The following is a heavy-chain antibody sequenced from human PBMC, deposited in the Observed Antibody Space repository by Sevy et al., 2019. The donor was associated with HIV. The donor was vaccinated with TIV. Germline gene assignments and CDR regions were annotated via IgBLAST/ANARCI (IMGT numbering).Heavy chain of an antibody. Sequence: GGSLRLSCTASGFAFSTYGMHWVRQAPGKGLEWVAIIWYEGINKDYAEPVKGRFTISRDNSKNTLYLQMNSLRAEDTAVYYCARATYYYDSSGYYQGAFDIWGQGTMVTVSS. CDR3: ARATYYYDSSGYYQGAFDI. J-gene: IGHJ3*02. CDR1: GFAFSTYG. V-gene: IGHV3-30*02. CDR2: IWYEGINK. D-gene: IGHD3-22*01.